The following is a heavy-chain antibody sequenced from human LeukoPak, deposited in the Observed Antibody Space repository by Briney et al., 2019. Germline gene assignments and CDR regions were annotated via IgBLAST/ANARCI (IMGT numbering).Heavy chain of an antibody. CDR3: ASYQGEGWFDP. J-gene: IGHJ5*02. Sequence: SETLSLTCTVSGGSISSYYWSWIRQPPGKGLEWIGYIYYSGSTNYNPSLKSRVTISVDTSKNQFSLKLSSVTAADTAVYYCASYQGEGWFDPWGQGTLVTVSS. CDR2: IYYSGST. CDR1: GGSISSYY. V-gene: IGHV4-59*01. D-gene: IGHD2-2*01.